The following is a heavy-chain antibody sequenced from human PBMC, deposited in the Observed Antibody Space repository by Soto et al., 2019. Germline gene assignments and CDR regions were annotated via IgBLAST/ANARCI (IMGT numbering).Heavy chain of an antibody. CDR1: GGSFSGYY. Sequence: PSETLSLTCAVYGGSFSGYYWRWIRPPPGQGLEWIGEINHSGSTNSNPSLKSRVTISVDTSKNQFSLKLSSVTAADTAVYYCARGMKGIVGAAPHYYYMDVWGKGTTVTVSS. D-gene: IGHD1-26*01. J-gene: IGHJ6*03. CDR2: INHSGST. V-gene: IGHV4-34*01. CDR3: ARGMKGIVGAAPHYYYMDV.